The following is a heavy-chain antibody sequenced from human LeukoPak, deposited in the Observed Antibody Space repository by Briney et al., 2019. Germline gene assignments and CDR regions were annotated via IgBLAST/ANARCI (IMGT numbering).Heavy chain of an antibody. CDR1: GFTFSSYG. Sequence: GGSLRLSCAASGFTFSSYGMHWVRQAPGKGLEWVAFIRYDGSNKYYADSVKGRFTISRDNSKNTLYLQMNSLRAEDTAVYYCAKDALPRIAAAGTVYWGQGTLVTVSS. CDR3: AKDALPRIAAAGTVY. J-gene: IGHJ4*02. D-gene: IGHD6-13*01. V-gene: IGHV3-30*02. CDR2: IRYDGSNK.